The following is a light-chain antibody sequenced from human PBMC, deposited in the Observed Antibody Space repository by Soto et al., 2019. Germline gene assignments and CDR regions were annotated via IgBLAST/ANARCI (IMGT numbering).Light chain of an antibody. CDR3: QQYGNSPLYS. Sequence: EIVLTRSPATLSLSPGEIATLSCRSIQSVDSAYLAWYHQRPGQAPRLLIYGASNRATGIPNRFGGSGSGKDFNITISRLEPEDSAVYYCQQYGNSPLYSFGQGTEVDIK. CDR2: GAS. V-gene: IGKV3-20*01. CDR1: QSVDSAY. J-gene: IGKJ2*01.